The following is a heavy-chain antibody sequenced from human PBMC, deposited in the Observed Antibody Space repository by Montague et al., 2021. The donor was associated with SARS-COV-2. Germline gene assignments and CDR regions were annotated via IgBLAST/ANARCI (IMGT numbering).Heavy chain of an antibody. D-gene: IGHD2-2*02. CDR3: ARHYGVVVPAAIYYYYGMDV. CDR2: IYYSGST. J-gene: IGHJ6*02. Sequence: SETLSLTCTVSGGSISSSSYYWGWIRQPPGKGLEWIGSIYYSGSTYYNPSLKSRVTISVDTSKNQVSLKLSSVTAADTAVYYCARHYGVVVPAAIYYYYGMDVWGQGTAVTVSS. CDR1: GGSISSSSYY. V-gene: IGHV4-39*01.